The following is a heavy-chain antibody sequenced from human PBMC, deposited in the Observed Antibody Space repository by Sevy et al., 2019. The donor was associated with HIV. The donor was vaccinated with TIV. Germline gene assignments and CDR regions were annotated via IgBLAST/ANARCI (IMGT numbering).Heavy chain of an antibody. Sequence: ASVKVSCKTFGYTFKTYGISWVRQAPGQGLEWMGWISAYSGDTNFAQKFQGRVTMTTYTSTSTAYMELCSLRSDDTAVYFCVRDKPQGVVIIPGSMWGGVDYWGQGTVVTVSS. CDR3: VRDKPQGVVIIPGSMWGGVDY. CDR2: ISAYSGDT. D-gene: IGHD2-2*01. CDR1: GYTFKTYG. V-gene: IGHV1-18*01. J-gene: IGHJ4*02.